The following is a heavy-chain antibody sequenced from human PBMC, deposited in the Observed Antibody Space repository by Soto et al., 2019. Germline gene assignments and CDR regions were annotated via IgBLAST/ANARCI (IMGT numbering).Heavy chain of an antibody. CDR3: ARGPDIVVVVAATHFDY. CDR2: INPKSGGT. Sequence: ASVKVSCKASGYTFTSYAMHWVRQAPGQRLEWMGWINPKSGGTNYAQKFQGWVTMTRDTSISTAYMELSRLRSDDTAVYYCARGPDIVVVVAATHFDYWGQGTLVTVSS. D-gene: IGHD2-15*01. CDR1: GYTFTSYA. J-gene: IGHJ4*02. V-gene: IGHV1-2*04.